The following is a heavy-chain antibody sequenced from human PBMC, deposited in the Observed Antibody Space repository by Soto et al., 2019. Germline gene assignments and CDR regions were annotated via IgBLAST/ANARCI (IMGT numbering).Heavy chain of an antibody. V-gene: IGHV4-59*01. D-gene: IGHD1-1*01. J-gene: IGHJ6*03. CDR1: GGSISSYY. Sequence: SETLSLTCTVSGGSISSYYWSWIRQPPGKGLEWIGYIYYSGSTNYNPSLKSRVTISVDTSKNQFSLKLSSVTAADTAVYYCASATSYTTFMDVWGKGTTVTVSS. CDR3: ASATSYTTFMDV. CDR2: IYYSGST.